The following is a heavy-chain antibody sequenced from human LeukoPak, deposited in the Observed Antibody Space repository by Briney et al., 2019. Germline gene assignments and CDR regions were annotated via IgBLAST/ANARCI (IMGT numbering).Heavy chain of an antibody. CDR1: GGTFSSYA. D-gene: IGHD2-15*01. CDR2: IIPILGIA. CDR3: ARVESGGSCYDY. Sequence: SVTVSCKASGGTFSSYAISWVRQAPGQGLEWMGRIIPILGIANYAQKFQGRVTITADKSTSTAYMELSSLRSEDTAVYYCARVESGGSCYDYWGQGTLVTVSS. J-gene: IGHJ4*02. V-gene: IGHV1-69*04.